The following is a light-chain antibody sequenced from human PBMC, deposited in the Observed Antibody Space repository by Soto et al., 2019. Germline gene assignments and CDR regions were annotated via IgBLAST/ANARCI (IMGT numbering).Light chain of an antibody. CDR1: QSVSTY. CDR2: DAS. J-gene: IGKJ4*01. V-gene: IGKV3-11*01. Sequence: EIVLTQSPATLSLSPGESATLSCRARQSVSTYLAWYQQKPGQAPRLLIYDASNRATGIPARFSGSGSGTDFTLTISSPEPEDFAVYYCQQRSNWPPLTFGGGTKVEIK. CDR3: QQRSNWPPLT.